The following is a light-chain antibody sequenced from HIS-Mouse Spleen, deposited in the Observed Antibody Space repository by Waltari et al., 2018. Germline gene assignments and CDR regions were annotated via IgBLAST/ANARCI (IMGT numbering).Light chain of an antibody. Sequence: QSALTQPRSVSGSPGQSVTISCTGTSSDVGGYNYVPWYQQHPGKAPKLMFYDVSKRPSGVPVGFSGSKSGNTASLTIAGLQAEDEADYYCCSDAGSYTWVFGGGTKLTVL. CDR1: SSDVGGYNY. J-gene: IGLJ3*02. CDR3: CSDAGSYTWV. V-gene: IGLV2-11*01. CDR2: DVS.